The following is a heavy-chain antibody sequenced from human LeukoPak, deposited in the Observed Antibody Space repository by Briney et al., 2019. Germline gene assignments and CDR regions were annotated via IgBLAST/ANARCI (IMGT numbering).Heavy chain of an antibody. CDR3: ARQVLPTSESTMVRGVVDY. V-gene: IGHV4-39*01. CDR2: FYYNKYS. D-gene: IGHD3-10*01. J-gene: IGHJ4*02. CDR1: GDSISSSTDY. Sequence: SETLSLTCTVSGDSISSSTDYWDWIRQPPGKGLEWIGNFYYNKYSHYNPSLKSRVTISVDTSKNQFSLKLTSLTAADTAVYYCARQVLPTSESTMVRGVVDYWGQGTLVTVSS.